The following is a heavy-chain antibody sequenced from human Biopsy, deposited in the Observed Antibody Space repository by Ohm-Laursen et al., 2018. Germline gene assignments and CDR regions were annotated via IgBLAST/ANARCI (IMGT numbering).Heavy chain of an antibody. CDR3: ARDPYCSGGNCYSPLDH. Sequence: ASVKASCKASGYTFSLYHIHWVRQAPGQGLEWMGWIDPDSGRTSFGQNFQGRVTMTSDTSTGTAYLELTRLRSDDTAVYYCARDPYCSGGNCYSPLDHWGQGTLVTVSA. D-gene: IGHD2-15*01. CDR2: IDPDSGRT. CDR1: GYTFSLYH. V-gene: IGHV1-2*02. J-gene: IGHJ4*02.